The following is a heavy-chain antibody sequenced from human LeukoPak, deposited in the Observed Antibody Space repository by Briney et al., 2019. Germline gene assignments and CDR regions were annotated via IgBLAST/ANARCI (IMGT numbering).Heavy chain of an antibody. CDR2: ISSSSTST. D-gene: IGHD2-15*01. V-gene: IGHV3-23*01. CDR3: AKDPWGGGNCMDV. J-gene: IGHJ6*03. Sequence: GGSLRLSCVASGFNFSNFAMTWVRQTPGKGLEWVSEISSSSTSTYYAASVKGRFTISRDNSKTTLYLQLSSLTDDDTAVYFCAKDPWGGGNCMDVWGKGTTVIVSS. CDR1: GFNFSNFA.